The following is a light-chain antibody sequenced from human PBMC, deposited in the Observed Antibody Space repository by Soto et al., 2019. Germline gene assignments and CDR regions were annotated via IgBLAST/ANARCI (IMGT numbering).Light chain of an antibody. V-gene: IGKV2-28*01. CDR2: FGS. Sequence: DIVMTQSPLSLPVTPGEPASISCSSSQSLLQSNGYNYLDWYLQKPGQSPQLLIYFGSYRASGVPDRFSGGGSGTDLTLKIRRVEAEDVGVYYCMQSQQSPPTFGQGTKVEI. CDR1: QSLLQSNGYNY. J-gene: IGKJ1*01. CDR3: MQSQQSPPT.